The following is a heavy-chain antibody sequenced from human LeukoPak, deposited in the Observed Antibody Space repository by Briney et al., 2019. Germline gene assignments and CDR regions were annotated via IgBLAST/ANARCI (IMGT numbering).Heavy chain of an antibody. CDR3: AKYVSTGWFDP. Sequence: SETLSLTCTVSGGSISSYYWSWIRQPPGKGLEWIGYIYCSGSTNYNPSLKSRVTISVDTSENQFSLKLSSVTAADTALYYCAKYVSTGWFDPWGQGTLVTVSS. V-gene: IGHV4-59*08. CDR1: GGSISSYY. J-gene: IGHJ5*02. CDR2: IYCSGST. D-gene: IGHD5/OR15-5a*01.